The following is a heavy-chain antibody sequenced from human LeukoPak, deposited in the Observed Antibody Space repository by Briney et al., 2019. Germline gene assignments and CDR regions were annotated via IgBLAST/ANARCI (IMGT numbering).Heavy chain of an antibody. CDR1: GFTFSSYG. CDR3: ARGATDVTRWFDP. CDR2: IRYDGSNK. D-gene: IGHD1-1*01. V-gene: IGHV3-30*02. Sequence: GGSLRLSCAASGFTFSSYGMHWVRQAPGKGLEWVAFIRYDGSNKYYADSVKGRFTISRDNSKNTVYLQMNGLRAEDTAVYYCARGATDVTRWFDPWGQGTRVTVSS. J-gene: IGHJ5*02.